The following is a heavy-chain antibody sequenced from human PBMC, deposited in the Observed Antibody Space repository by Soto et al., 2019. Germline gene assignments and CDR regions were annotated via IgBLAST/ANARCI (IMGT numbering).Heavy chain of an antibody. CDR3: ARDFTVGWSTDSSFDY. D-gene: IGHD6-19*01. CDR1: GFTFSSYA. J-gene: IGHJ4*02. CDR2: ISGSGGST. Sequence: EVQLLESGGGLVQPGGSLRLSCAASGFTFSSYAMSWVRQAPGKGLEWVSAISGSGGSTYYADSVKGRFTISRDNAKNSLYLQMNSLRAEDTAVYYCARDFTVGWSTDSSFDYWGQGTLVTVSS. V-gene: IGHV3-23*01.